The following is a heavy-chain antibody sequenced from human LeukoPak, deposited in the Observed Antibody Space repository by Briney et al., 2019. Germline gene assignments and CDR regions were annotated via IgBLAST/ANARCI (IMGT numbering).Heavy chain of an antibody. CDR2: ISAYNGNT. D-gene: IGHD2/OR15-2a*01. CDR3: ARDGDRSNRRLDY. V-gene: IGHV1-18*01. Sequence: ASVRVSCKASGYTFTTYAMHWVRQAPGQGLEWMGWISAYNGNTNYAQKLQGRVTMTTDTSTSTAYMELRSPRSDDTAVYYCARDGDRSNRRLDYWGQGTLVTVSS. CDR1: GYTFTTYA. J-gene: IGHJ4*02.